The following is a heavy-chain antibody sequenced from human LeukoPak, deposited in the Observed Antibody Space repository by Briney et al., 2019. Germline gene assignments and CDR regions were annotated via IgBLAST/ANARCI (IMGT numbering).Heavy chain of an antibody. J-gene: IGHJ3*02. D-gene: IGHD5-12*01. CDR2: IYYSGST. V-gene: IGHV4-39*01. CDR1: GGSISSSSYY. Sequence: SETLSLTCTVSGGSISSSSYYWGWIRQPPGKGLEWIGSIYYSGSTYYNPSLKSRVTISVDTSKNQFSLKLSSVTAADTAVYYCASKISWQNLAFDIWGQGTMVTVSS. CDR3: ASKISWQNLAFDI.